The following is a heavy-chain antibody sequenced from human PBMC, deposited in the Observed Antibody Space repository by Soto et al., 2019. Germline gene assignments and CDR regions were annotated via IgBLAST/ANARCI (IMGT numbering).Heavy chain of an antibody. CDR3: AKDRDGGADGPTKFDGMDV. J-gene: IGHJ6*02. V-gene: IGHV3-23*01. CDR1: GFTFSSYA. Sequence: EVQLLESGGGLVQPGGSLRLSCAASGFTFSSYAMSWVRQAPGKGLEWVSVISGSGDSTYYADSVRGRFTISRDNSKSTRYLQMNSLRAEDTAVYYCAKDRDGGADGPTKFDGMDVWGQGTTVTVSS. CDR2: ISGSGDST. D-gene: IGHD3-16*01.